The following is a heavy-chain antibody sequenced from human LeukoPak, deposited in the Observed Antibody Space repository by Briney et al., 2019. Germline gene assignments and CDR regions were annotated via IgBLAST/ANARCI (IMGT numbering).Heavy chain of an antibody. CDR2: IKDDGGEG. Sequence: PGGSLRLSCAASGFTFSSYWMTWVRQAPGKGLEWVANIKDDGGEGNYVDSVKGRFTVSRDNAKNSLYLQLTSLRAEDTAVYYCATRYCTISACRASSYKSFDVWGKGTTVTVSS. J-gene: IGHJ6*04. V-gene: IGHV3-7*01. CDR3: ATRYCTISACRASSYKSFDV. D-gene: IGHD2-8*01. CDR1: GFTFSSYW.